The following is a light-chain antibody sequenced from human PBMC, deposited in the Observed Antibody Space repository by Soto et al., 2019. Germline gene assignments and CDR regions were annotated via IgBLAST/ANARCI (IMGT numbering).Light chain of an antibody. J-gene: IGKJ1*01. CDR1: QSIRTS. CDR3: QQYNNWRGA. Sequence: EGVFIRSPAILCYTPAATATLSCRASQSIRTSLAWYQQKPGQAPRLVIFDASNRANGVPARFGGSGSGTDFTLTISRLEPEDFAVYYCQQYNNWRGAFGQGTKVDIK. V-gene: IGKV3-11*01. CDR2: DAS.